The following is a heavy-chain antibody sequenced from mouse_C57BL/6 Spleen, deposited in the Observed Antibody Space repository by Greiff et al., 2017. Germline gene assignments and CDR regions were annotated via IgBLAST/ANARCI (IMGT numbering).Heavy chain of an antibody. CDR3: AVLRSMDY. V-gene: IGHV1-69*01. CDR1: GYTFTSYW. Sequence: QVQLQQPGAELVMPGASVKLSCKSSGYTFTSYWMHWVKQRPGQGLEWIGEIDPSDSYTNYNQKFKGKSTLTVDKSSSTAYMQLSSLTSADSAVYYCAVLRSMDYWGQGTSVTVSS. D-gene: IGHD1-1*01. J-gene: IGHJ4*01. CDR2: IDPSDSYT.